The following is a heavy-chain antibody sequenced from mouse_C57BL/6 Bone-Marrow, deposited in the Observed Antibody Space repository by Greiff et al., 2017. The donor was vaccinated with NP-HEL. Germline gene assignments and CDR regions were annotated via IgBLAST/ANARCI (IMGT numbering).Heavy chain of an antibody. J-gene: IGHJ1*03. V-gene: IGHV2-5*01. CDR1: GFSLTSYG. Sequence: QVQLQQSGPGLVQPSQSLSITCTVSGFSLTSYGVHWVRQSPGKGLEWLGVIWRGGSTDYNAAFMSRLSITQDNSKSQVFFKMNSLQADDTAIYYCAKRTTVEPQYFDVWGTGTTVTVSS. CDR2: IWRGGST. CDR3: AKRTTVEPQYFDV. D-gene: IGHD1-1*01.